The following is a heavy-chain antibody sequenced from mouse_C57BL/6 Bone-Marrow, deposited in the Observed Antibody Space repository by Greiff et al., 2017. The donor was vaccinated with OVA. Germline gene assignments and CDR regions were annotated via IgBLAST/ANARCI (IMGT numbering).Heavy chain of an antibody. CDR1: GFTFSDCY. J-gene: IGHJ4*01. V-gene: IGHV5-12*01. Sequence: EVMLVESGGGLVQPGGSLKLSCAASGFTFSDCYMYWIRQTPEKRLEWVAYISNGGGSTYYPDTVKGRFTISRDNAKNTLYLQMSRLKSEDTAMYYCARLDAIGYWGQGASVTVSS. CDR2: ISNGGGST. CDR3: ARLDAIGY.